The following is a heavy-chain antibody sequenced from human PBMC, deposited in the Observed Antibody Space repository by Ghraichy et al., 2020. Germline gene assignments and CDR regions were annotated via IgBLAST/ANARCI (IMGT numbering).Heavy chain of an antibody. CDR3: ARDLSSVAYGFAFDI. V-gene: IGHV4-59*01. Sequence: SETLSLTCTVSGGSISTYYWSWIRQPPGKGLEWIGYIYYSGRINYNPSLKSRVTISVDTSKNQFSLKLSSVTAADTAVYYCARDLSSVAYGFAFDIWGQGTMVTVSS. CDR1: GGSISTYY. D-gene: IGHD3-10*01. CDR2: IYYSGRI. J-gene: IGHJ3*02.